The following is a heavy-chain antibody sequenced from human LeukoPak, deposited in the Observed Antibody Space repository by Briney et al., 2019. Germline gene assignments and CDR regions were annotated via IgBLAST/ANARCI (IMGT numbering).Heavy chain of an antibody. Sequence: PPETLSLTCTVSGGSISSSSYYWGWIRQPPGKGLEWIGSIYYSGSTYYNPSLKSRVTISVDTSKNQFSLKLSSVTAADTAVYYCARFVPGTTGTGDFDYWGQGTLVTVSS. CDR2: IYYSGST. CDR3: ARFVPGTTGTGDFDY. J-gene: IGHJ4*02. V-gene: IGHV4-39*01. CDR1: GGSISSSSYY. D-gene: IGHD1-1*01.